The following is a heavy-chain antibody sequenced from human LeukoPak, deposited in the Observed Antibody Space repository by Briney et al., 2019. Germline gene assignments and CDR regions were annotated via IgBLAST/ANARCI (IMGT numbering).Heavy chain of an antibody. D-gene: IGHD2-21*02. V-gene: IGHV1-46*01. CDR3: AREGHIVVVTAIGSIDY. Sequence: ASVKVSCKASGYTFTSYYMHWVRQAPGQGLEWMGIINPSGGSTSYAQKFQGRVTMTRDMSTSTVYMELGSLRSEDTAVYYCAREGHIVVVTAIGSIDYWGQGTLVTVSS. CDR2: INPSGGST. CDR1: GYTFTSYY. J-gene: IGHJ4*02.